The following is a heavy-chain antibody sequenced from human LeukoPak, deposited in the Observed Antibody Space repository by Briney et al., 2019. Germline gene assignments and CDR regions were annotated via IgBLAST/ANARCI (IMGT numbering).Heavy chain of an antibody. Sequence: ASVKVSCKASGYTFTGYYTHWVRQAPGQGLEWMGWINPNSGGTNYAQKFQGRVTMTRDTSISTAYMELSRLRSDDTAVYYCARVTSYGAWYYFDYWGQGTLVTVSS. V-gene: IGHV1-2*02. J-gene: IGHJ4*02. CDR2: INPNSGGT. CDR1: GYTFTGYY. D-gene: IGHD5-18*01. CDR3: ARVTSYGAWYYFDY.